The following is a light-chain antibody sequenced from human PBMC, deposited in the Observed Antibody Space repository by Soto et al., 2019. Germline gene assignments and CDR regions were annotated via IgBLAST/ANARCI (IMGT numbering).Light chain of an antibody. CDR3: QQRGGWPLT. Sequence: EIVLTQSPATLSLSPGERAALSCRASQGVGRFLAWYQQKPGQAPRLLIYDASNRATGIPARFSGSGSETEFTLAIDNLEPEDFAVYYCQQRGGWPLTFGGGTKVEIK. CDR2: DAS. CDR1: QGVGRF. V-gene: IGKV3-11*01. J-gene: IGKJ4*01.